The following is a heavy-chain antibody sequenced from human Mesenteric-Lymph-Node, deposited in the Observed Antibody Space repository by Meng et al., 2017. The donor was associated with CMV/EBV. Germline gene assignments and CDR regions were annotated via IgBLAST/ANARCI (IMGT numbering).Heavy chain of an antibody. CDR1: GFTPGDYT. V-gene: IGHV3-49*04. D-gene: IGHD6-19*01. CDR3: VAGTYYYGMDV. Sequence: GESLKISCTVSGFTPGDYTVTWVRQGPGKGLEWVGFIKSKAFGETREYAASVKGRFSISRDDSKTTAYLQMNSLRTEDTAVYYCVAGTYYYGMDVWGQGTTVTVSS. J-gene: IGHJ6*02. CDR2: IKSKAFGETR.